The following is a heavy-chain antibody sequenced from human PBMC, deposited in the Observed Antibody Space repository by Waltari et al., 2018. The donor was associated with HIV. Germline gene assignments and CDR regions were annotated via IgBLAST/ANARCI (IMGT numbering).Heavy chain of an antibody. V-gene: IGHV3-9*01. CDR2: ISWNSATI. CDR3: AKVGMTAVTSYAIDI. Sequence: EVLLVESGGGLVQPGGSLRLSCDASGFTVAVSAIFWVRQAPGKGLEWVSSISWNSATIGYAESVKGRFTISRDNAKNSLSLQMNSLRPGDTALYYCAKVGMTAVTSYAIDIWGQGTMVTVSS. CDR1: GFTVAVSA. D-gene: IGHD4-17*01. J-gene: IGHJ3*02.